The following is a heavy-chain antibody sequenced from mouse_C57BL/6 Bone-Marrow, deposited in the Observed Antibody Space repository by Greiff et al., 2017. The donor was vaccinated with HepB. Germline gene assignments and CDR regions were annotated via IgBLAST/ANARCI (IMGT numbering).Heavy chain of an antibody. CDR1: GFTFSDYY. CDR3: ARQGIYYDYDEGENYFDY. Sequence: DVKLVESGGGLVQPGGSLKLSCAASGFTFSDYYMYWVRQTPEKRLEWVAYISNGGGSTYYPDTVKGRFTISRDNAKNTLYLQMRRLKSEDTAMYYCARQGIYYDYDEGENYFDYWGQGTTLTVSS. CDR2: ISNGGGST. J-gene: IGHJ2*01. D-gene: IGHD2-4*01. V-gene: IGHV5-12*01.